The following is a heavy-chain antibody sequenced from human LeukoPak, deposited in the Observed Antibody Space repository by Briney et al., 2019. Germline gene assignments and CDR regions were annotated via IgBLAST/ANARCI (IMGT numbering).Heavy chain of an antibody. Sequence: ASVKVFCKASGYTFTSYYMHWVRQAPGQGLEWMGIINPSGGSTSYAQKFQGRVTMTRDTSTSTAYMELRSLRSDDTAVYYCAREGYCSSTSCYATDDAFDIWGQGTMVTVSS. J-gene: IGHJ3*02. D-gene: IGHD2-2*01. V-gene: IGHV1-46*01. CDR2: INPSGGST. CDR1: GYTFTSYY. CDR3: AREGYCSSTSCYATDDAFDI.